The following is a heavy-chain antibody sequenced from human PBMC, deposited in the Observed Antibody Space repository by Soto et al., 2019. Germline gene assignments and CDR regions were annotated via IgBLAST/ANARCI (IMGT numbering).Heavy chain of an antibody. CDR2: ISSSGSTI. Sequence: GGTLRLSCAASGFTFSDYFMSWFRQDPGKGLERVPYISSSGSTIYYADALKGRFTISRDNAKNSLYLQINSLRAEDTAVYYFARSLYYYDSSGYLYWGQGPLVTVS. CDR1: GFTFSDYF. V-gene: IGHV3-11*01. D-gene: IGHD3-22*01. J-gene: IGHJ4*02. CDR3: ARSLYYYDSSGYLY.